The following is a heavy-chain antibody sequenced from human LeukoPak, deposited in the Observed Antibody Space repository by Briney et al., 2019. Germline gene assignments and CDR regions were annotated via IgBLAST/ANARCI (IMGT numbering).Heavy chain of an antibody. Sequence: ASVKVSCKASGGTFSSSSISWVRQAPGQGLEWMGGIIPIFGTANYAQKFQGRVTITADESTSTAYMELSSLRSEDTAVYYCARDIEDYGGNGWTDWGQGTLVTVSS. J-gene: IGHJ4*02. D-gene: IGHD4-23*01. CDR1: GGTFSSSS. CDR2: IIPIFGTA. CDR3: ARDIEDYGGNGWTD. V-gene: IGHV1-69*13.